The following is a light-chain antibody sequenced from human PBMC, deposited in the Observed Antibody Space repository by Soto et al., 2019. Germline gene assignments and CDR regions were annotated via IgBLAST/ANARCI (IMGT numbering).Light chain of an antibody. CDR3: QQYGRSPFT. J-gene: IGKJ4*01. CDR1: QSVRNNY. V-gene: IGKV3-20*01. Sequence: EIVLTQSPDTLSLSPGERATLSCRASQSVRNNYLAWYQQKPGQAPRFLNYDASSRATGIPDRFSGSGSGTDFTLTISRLEPEDFAVYYCQQYGRSPFTFGGGTKVEIK. CDR2: DAS.